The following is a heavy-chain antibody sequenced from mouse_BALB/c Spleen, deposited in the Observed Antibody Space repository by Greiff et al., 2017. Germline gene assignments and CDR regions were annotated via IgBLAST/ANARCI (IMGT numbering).Heavy chain of an antibody. V-gene: IGHV1S81*02. Sequence: QVHVKQPGAELVKPGASVTLSCKASGYTFTSYYMYWVKQRPGQGLEWIGGINPSNGGTNFNEKFKSKATLTVDKSSSTAYMQRSSLTSEDSAVYYCTRRGNGDWFAYWGQGTLVTVSA. CDR2: INPSNGGT. D-gene: IGHD6-1*01. J-gene: IGHJ3*01. CDR1: GYTFTSYY. CDR3: TRRGNGDWFAY.